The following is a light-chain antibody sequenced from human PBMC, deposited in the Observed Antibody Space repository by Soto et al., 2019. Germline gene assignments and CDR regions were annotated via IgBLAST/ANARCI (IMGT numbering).Light chain of an antibody. CDR3: QQRSHWPPIT. Sequence: EIVLTQSPATLSFSPGERATLSCRSSQSVSSYLAWYQQKPGQAPRLLTYDASNRATGIPARLSGSGSGTDFTLTISSLEPEDFAVYYCQQRSHWPPITFGQGTRLEN. J-gene: IGKJ5*01. CDR2: DAS. V-gene: IGKV3-11*01. CDR1: QSVSSY.